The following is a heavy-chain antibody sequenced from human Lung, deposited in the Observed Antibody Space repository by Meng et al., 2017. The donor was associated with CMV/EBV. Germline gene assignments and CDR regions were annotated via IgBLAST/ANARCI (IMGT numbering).Heavy chain of an antibody. J-gene: IGHJ4*02. CDR2: ITASGGST. CDR3: AKAYSSSWYRENYDY. CDR1: GFTFSNFA. D-gene: IGHD6-13*01. V-gene: IGHV3-23*01. Sequence: SXAASGFTFSNFAMSWVRLPPGKGLQWVSPITASGGSTYYADSVKGRFTVSRDNSKSTLYLQMNSLRAEDTAIYYCAKAYSSSWYRENYDYWGQGTLVXVSS.